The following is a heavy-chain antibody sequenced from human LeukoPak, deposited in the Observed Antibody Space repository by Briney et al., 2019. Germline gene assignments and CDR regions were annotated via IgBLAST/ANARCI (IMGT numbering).Heavy chain of an antibody. Sequence: PGASLRLSCAASGFTFSSYAMSWVRQAPGKGLEWVSAISGSGGSTYYADSVKGRFTISRDNSKNTLYLQMNSLRAEDTAVYYCAKGSTKGDSYGYGYWSQGTLATVSS. CDR1: GFTFSSYA. D-gene: IGHD5-18*01. V-gene: IGHV3-23*01. CDR2: ISGSGGST. CDR3: AKGSTKGDSYGYGY. J-gene: IGHJ4*02.